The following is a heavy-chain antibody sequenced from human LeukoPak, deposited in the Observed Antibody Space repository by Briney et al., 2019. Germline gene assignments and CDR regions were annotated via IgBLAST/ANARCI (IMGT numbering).Heavy chain of an antibody. J-gene: IGHJ3*02. Sequence: PSETLSLTCTVSGGSISSYYWSWIRQPPEKGLEWIGYIYYSGSTNYNPSLKSRVTISVDTSKNQFSLKLSSVTAADTAVYYCARVGRGYRILDAFDIWGQGTMVTVSS. V-gene: IGHV4-59*01. CDR1: GGSISSYY. CDR3: ARVGRGYRILDAFDI. D-gene: IGHD5-18*01. CDR2: IYYSGST.